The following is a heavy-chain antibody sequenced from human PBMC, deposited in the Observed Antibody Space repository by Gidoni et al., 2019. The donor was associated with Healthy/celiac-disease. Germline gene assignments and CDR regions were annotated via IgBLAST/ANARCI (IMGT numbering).Heavy chain of an antibody. CDR3: VKTQQLETHDY. Sequence: QVQLVESGGGVVQPGRSLRLSCAASGFTFSSYAMHWVRQAPGKGLEWVAVISYDGSNKYYADSVKGRFTISRDNSKNTLYLQMNSLRAEDTAVYYCVKTQQLETHDYWGQGTLVTVSS. V-gene: IGHV3-30*04. D-gene: IGHD6-13*01. J-gene: IGHJ4*02. CDR1: GFTFSSYA. CDR2: ISYDGSNK.